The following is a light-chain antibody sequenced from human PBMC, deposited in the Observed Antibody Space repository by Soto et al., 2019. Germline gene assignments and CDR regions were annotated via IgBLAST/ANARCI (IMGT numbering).Light chain of an antibody. Sequence: QSVLTQPASVAGSPGQSITISCTGTSSDVGGYNYVSWYQQHPVKAPKLLIYEVSNRPSGVSNRFSGSKSGNTASLTISGLQAEDEADYYCSSYTGVSTPLVFGGGTKLTVL. CDR3: SSYTGVSTPLV. CDR2: EVS. J-gene: IGLJ3*02. CDR1: SSDVGGYNY. V-gene: IGLV2-14*01.